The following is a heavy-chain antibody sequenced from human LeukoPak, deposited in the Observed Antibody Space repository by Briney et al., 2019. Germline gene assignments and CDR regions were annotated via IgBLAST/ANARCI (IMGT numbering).Heavy chain of an antibody. D-gene: IGHD3-10*01. V-gene: IGHV3-30*04. Sequence: GGSLRLSCAASGFTFSGCALHWVRQAPGKGLDWVAVTSYDGSNRYYADSVKGRFTISRDNSKNTLYLQMNSLRVEDTAVYYCARDCGSGSYSGSYYYMDVWGKGTTVTVSS. CDR3: ARDCGSGSYSGSYYYMDV. J-gene: IGHJ6*03. CDR2: TSYDGSNR. CDR1: GFTFSGCA.